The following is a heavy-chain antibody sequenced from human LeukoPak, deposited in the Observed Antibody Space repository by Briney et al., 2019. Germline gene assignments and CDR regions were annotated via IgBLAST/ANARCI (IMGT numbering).Heavy chain of an antibody. Sequence: ASVKVSCKASGYTFTGYYMHWVRQAPGQGLEWMGWINPNSGGTNYAQKFQGRVTMTRDTSISTAYMELSRLRSDDTAVYYCAGDPHYDILTGYSVYYFDYWGQGTLVTVSS. CDR3: AGDPHYDILTGYSVYYFDY. D-gene: IGHD3-9*01. CDR1: GYTFTGYY. J-gene: IGHJ4*02. CDR2: INPNSGGT. V-gene: IGHV1-2*02.